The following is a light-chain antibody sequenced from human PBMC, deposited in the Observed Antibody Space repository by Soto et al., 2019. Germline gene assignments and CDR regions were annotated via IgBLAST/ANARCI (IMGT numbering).Light chain of an antibody. Sequence: DILMTQSPSTVSASVGDRVTISCRASQSVNTWLAWYQQKPGKAPKMLIYDVSTLESGVPSRFSGSGYGTEFTLTISGLQPDDFATYYCQQYCTYSWTFGQGTKV. CDR1: QSVNTW. CDR2: DVS. CDR3: QQYCTYSWT. J-gene: IGKJ1*01. V-gene: IGKV1-5*01.